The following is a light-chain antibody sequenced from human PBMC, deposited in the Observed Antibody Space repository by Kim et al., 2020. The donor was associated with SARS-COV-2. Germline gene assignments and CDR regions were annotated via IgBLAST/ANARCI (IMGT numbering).Light chain of an antibody. J-gene: IGLJ3*02. V-gene: IGLV3-21*04. CDR3: QVWDSSSDHRV. CDR2: YDS. CDR1: NIGSKS. Sequence: APGKTARITSGGNNIGSKSVHWYQRKPGQAPVLVIYYDSDRPSGIPERFSGSNSGNTATLTISRVEAGDEADYYCQVWDSSSDHRVFGGGTKLTVL.